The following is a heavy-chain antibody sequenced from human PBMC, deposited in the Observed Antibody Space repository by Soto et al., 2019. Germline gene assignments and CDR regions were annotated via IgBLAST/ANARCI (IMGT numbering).Heavy chain of an antibody. CDR1: VFTLSAYY. Sequence: WGSLSLSCAPSVFTLSAYYINWVRQAPGKGLEWVGNIKGDGSNTHYVVSVRGRFTISRDNAENLIYLQMNNLRVEDTAMYYCERHPVTADWGQGTKVTVSS. CDR2: IKGDGSNT. J-gene: IGHJ4*02. CDR3: ERHPVTAD. V-gene: IGHV3-7*03.